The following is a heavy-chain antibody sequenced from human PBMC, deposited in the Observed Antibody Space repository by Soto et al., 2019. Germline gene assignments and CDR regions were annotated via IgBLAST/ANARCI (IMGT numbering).Heavy chain of an antibody. D-gene: IGHD3-22*01. CDR2: ISTTNSYI. Sequence: EVQLVESGGGLVKPGGSLRLSCAASGFRFSTYSMNWVRQAPGKGLEWVASISTTNSYIYYADSVRGRFTISRDNAKNSQFLQMNSLRAEDTAVYYCTRDPVPDSSGYFPFDYWGQGTLVTVSS. CDR3: TRDPVPDSSGYFPFDY. V-gene: IGHV3-21*01. J-gene: IGHJ4*02. CDR1: GFRFSTYS.